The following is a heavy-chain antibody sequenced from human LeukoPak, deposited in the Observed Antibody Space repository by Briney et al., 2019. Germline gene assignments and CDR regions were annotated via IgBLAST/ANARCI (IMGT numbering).Heavy chain of an antibody. CDR1: GRSISSYY. Sequence: PSETLSLTRTVSGRSISSYYWSWLRQPPGKGLECLGYIYYSGSTNYNPSLKSRVTISVDTSKNQFSLKRSSVTAADTAVYYCARARGVDTAMVDYWGQGTLVTVSS. J-gene: IGHJ4*02. CDR2: IYYSGST. CDR3: ARARGVDTAMVDY. D-gene: IGHD5-18*01. V-gene: IGHV4-59*01.